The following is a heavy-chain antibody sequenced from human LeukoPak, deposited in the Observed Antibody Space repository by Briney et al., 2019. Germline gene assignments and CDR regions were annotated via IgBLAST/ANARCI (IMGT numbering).Heavy chain of an antibody. CDR3: ARGNWNYREFDY. CDR1: GYSISSGYY. Sequence: KSSETLSLTCAVSGYSISSGYYWGWIRQPPGKGLEWIGSINHSGSTDYNPSLKSRVTISVDTSKNQFSLKLSSVTAADTAVYYCARGNWNYREFDYWGQGTLVTVSS. J-gene: IGHJ4*02. V-gene: IGHV4-38-2*01. CDR2: INHSGST. D-gene: IGHD1-7*01.